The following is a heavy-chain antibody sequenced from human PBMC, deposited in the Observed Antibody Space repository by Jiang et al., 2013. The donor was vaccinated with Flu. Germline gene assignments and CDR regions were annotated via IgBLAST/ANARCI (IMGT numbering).Heavy chain of an antibody. D-gene: IGHD2-15*01. CDR1: GGSISSGSYY. V-gene: IGHV4-61*02. CDR3: ARDSRPGCSGGSCYSAFDY. Sequence: PGLVKPSQTLSLTCTVSGGSISSGSYYWSWIRQPAGKGLEWIGRIYTSGSTNYNPSLKSRVTISVDTSKNQFSLKLSSVTAADTAVYYCARDSRPGCSGGSCYSAFDYWGQGTLVTVSS. J-gene: IGHJ4*02. CDR2: IYTSGST.